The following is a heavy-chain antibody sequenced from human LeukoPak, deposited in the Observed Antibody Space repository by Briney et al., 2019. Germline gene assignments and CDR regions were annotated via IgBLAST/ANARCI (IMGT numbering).Heavy chain of an antibody. D-gene: IGHD6-19*01. CDR1: GGSISSYY. CDR2: IYTGGST. V-gene: IGHV4-4*07. CDR3: ATSARTQQWLVREDYFDY. J-gene: IGHJ4*02. Sequence: PSETLCLSCTVSGGSISSYYWSWIRQPAGKGLEWIGRIYTGGSTNYNPSLKSRVTMSVDTSKNQFSLKLSSVTAADTAVYYCATSARTQQWLVREDYFDYWGQGTLVTVSS.